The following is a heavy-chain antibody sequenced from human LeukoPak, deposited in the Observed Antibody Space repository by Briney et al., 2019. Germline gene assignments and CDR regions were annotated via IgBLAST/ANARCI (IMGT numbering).Heavy chain of an antibody. J-gene: IGHJ5*02. CDR1: GGTFSSYA. Sequence: ASVKVSCKASGGTFSSYAISWVRQAPGQGLEWMGRIIPIFGIANYAQKFQGRVTITADKSTSTAYMELSSLRSEDTAVYYCASSTVTTRNWFDPWGQGTLVTVSS. CDR2: IIPIFGIA. D-gene: IGHD4-17*01. CDR3: ASSTVTTRNWFDP. V-gene: IGHV1-69*04.